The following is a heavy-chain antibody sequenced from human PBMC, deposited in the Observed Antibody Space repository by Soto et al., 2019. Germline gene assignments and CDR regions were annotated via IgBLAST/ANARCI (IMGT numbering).Heavy chain of an antibody. V-gene: IGHV4-30-4*01. D-gene: IGHD3-10*01. CDR3: ARGAVFNLVRRIMGGNWFDP. J-gene: IGHJ5*02. CDR1: GASIISLDYY. Sequence: QVQLQESGPGLVKPSQTLSLTCTVSGASIISLDYYWTWIRQPPGKGLEWIGHIYHTGATYYNPSLASRAIMSLCTSNNRFTLKLSSVTAADTAVFYCARGAVFNLVRRIMGGNWFDPWGQGTLVTVSS. CDR2: IYHTGAT.